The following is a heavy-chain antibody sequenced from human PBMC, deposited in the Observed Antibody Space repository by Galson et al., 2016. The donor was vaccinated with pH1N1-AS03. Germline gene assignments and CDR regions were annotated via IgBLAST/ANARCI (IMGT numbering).Heavy chain of an antibody. CDR2: IYYSVTT. Sequence: ETLSLTCTVSGGSISSHYWSWIRRPPGKGLEWLGYIYYSVTTNYNPSLKSRVTISVDTSTNQFSLNLTSVTAADTAVYYCARRANWGFTGRQNWFDPWGQGTLVTVSS. J-gene: IGHJ5*02. CDR3: ARRANWGFTGRQNWFDP. D-gene: IGHD7-27*01. CDR1: GGSISSHY. V-gene: IGHV4-59*11.